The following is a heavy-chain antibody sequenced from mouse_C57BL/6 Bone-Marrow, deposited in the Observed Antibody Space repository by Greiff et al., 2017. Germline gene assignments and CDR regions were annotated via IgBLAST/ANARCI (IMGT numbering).Heavy chain of an antibody. Sequence: QVQLQQPGAELVKPGASVKLSCKASGYTFTSYWMHWVKKRPGRGLEWMGRIDPNSGGTKYNEKFKSKATLTVDKPSSTAYMQLSSVTSEDSAVYYCARDYYGRPGFAYWGQGTLVTVSA. CDR3: ARDYYGRPGFAY. CDR2: IDPNSGGT. D-gene: IGHD1-1*01. J-gene: IGHJ3*01. V-gene: IGHV1-72*01. CDR1: GYTFTSYW.